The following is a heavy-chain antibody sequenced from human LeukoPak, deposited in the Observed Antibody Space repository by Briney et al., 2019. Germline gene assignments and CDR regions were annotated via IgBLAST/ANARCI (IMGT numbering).Heavy chain of an antibody. J-gene: IGHJ5*02. CDR1: GYTLTELS. V-gene: IGHV1-46*01. CDR3: ARDPGGDNSFDP. Sequence: ASVRVSCTVSGYTLTELSMHWVRQAPGQGLEWMGIINPSGGSTSYAQKFQGRVTMTRDMSTSTVYMKLSSLRSEDTAVYYCARDPGGDNSFDPWGQGTLVTVSS. CDR2: INPSGGST. D-gene: IGHD4-17*01.